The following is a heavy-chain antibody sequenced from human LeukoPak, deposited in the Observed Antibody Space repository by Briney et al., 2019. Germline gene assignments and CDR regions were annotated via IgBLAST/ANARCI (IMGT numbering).Heavy chain of an antibody. D-gene: IGHD2-15*01. V-gene: IGHV5-51*01. Sequence: ESLKISCKGSGYSFTNYWIGWVRQMPGKGLEWMGIIYPGDSDARYSPSFQGQVIFSADKSISTAYLQWSSLKASDTAMYYCARLDRYCSGGSCFPDAFDIWGQGTMVTVSS. CDR3: ARLDRYCSGGSCFPDAFDI. CDR1: GYSFTNYW. CDR2: IYPGDSDA. J-gene: IGHJ3*02.